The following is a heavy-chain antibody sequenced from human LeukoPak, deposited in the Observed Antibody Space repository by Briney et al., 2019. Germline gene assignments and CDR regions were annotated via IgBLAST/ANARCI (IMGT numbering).Heavy chain of an antibody. V-gene: IGHV3-23*01. CDR3: AKARAAMVTDY. CDR1: GFTFNICA. Sequence: GGSLRLSCAASGFTFNICAMNWVRQAPGKGLEWVSVISGSGDSTYYADSVKGRFTISRDNSKNTLYLQMNSLRAEDTAVYYCAKARAAMVTDYWGQGTLVTVSS. D-gene: IGHD5-18*01. J-gene: IGHJ4*02. CDR2: ISGSGDST.